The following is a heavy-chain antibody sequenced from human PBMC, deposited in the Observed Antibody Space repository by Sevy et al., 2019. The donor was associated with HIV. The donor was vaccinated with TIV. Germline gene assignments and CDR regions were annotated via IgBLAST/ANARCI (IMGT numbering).Heavy chain of an antibody. V-gene: IGHV3-23*01. Sequence: HGGSLRLSCAVSGFIFDSYGMTWVRQAPGKGLEWVSGISGSGTRTYYADSVKGRFIISRDNSKNTLYLQMNSLRSEDTAIYYCAKGGGHYDPDEIGYYFYYYNMDVWGKRTTVTVSS. CDR1: GFIFDSYG. CDR3: AKGGGHYDPDEIGYYFYYYNMDV. J-gene: IGHJ6*03. CDR2: ISGSGTRT. D-gene: IGHD3-22*01.